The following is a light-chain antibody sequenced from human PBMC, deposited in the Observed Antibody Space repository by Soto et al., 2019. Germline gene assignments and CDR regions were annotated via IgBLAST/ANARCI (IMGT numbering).Light chain of an antibody. CDR3: QHYNNSPYT. CDR2: GAS. CDR1: QSVGGN. V-gene: IGKV3-15*01. J-gene: IGKJ2*01. Sequence: EVVMTQSPATLSVSPGERATLSCRTSQSVGGNLAWYQQKPGQAPRLLIYGASTRATGLPARFSGSGSGTQLTLTIIHLESEDFVVYNWQHYNNSPYTFGQGTKLEIK.